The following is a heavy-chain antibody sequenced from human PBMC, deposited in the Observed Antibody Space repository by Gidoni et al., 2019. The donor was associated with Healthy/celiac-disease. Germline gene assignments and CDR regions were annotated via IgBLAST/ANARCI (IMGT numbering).Heavy chain of an antibody. Sequence: GLEWIGEINHSGSTNYNPSLKSRVTISVDTSKNQFSLKLSSVTAADTAVYYCARGLLDCSGGSCYPDYWGQGTLVTVSS. CDR2: INHSGST. V-gene: IGHV4-34*01. J-gene: IGHJ4*02. D-gene: IGHD2-15*01. CDR3: ARGLLDCSGGSCYPDY.